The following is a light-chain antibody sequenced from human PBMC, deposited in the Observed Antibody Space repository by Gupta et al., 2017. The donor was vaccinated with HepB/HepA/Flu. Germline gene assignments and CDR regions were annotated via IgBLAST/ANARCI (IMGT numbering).Light chain of an antibody. V-gene: IGLV1-40*01. J-gene: IGLJ2*01. Sequence: HSVLTPPPSVSGAPAPRVTISCTGTSSNIGAGYDVQWYQQLPGTAPKLLSHGNSKRPSGVPDRCSGSRSGTSASLAVTGLQAEDEAVYYCQSHDSRLKGEVFGGGTKLTVL. CDR2: GNS. CDR1: SSNIGAGYD. CDR3: QSHDSRLKGEV.